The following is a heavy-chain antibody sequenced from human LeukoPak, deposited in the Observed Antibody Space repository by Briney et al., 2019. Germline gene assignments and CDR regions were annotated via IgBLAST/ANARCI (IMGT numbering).Heavy chain of an antibody. CDR3: ARDYCGGDCLQLEYYFDY. Sequence: GASVKVSCKASGYTFTGYYTHWVRQAPGQGLEWMGWINPNSGGTNYAQKFQGRVTMTRDTSISTAYMELSRLRSDDTAVYYCARDYCGGDCLQLEYYFDYWGQGTLVTVSS. CDR1: GYTFTGYY. J-gene: IGHJ4*02. CDR2: INPNSGGT. D-gene: IGHD2-21*02. V-gene: IGHV1-2*02.